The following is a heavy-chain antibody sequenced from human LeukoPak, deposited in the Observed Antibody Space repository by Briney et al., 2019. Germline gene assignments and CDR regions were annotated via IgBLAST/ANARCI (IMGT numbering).Heavy chain of an antibody. CDR3: ARDYYDSSGYSDY. Sequence: ASVKVSCKASGGTFSSYAISWVPQAPGQGLEWMGRIIPIFGTANYAQKSQGRVTITTDESTSTAYMELSSLRSEDTAVYYCARDYYDSSGYSDYWGQGTLVTVSS. CDR1: GGTFSSYA. CDR2: IIPIFGTA. V-gene: IGHV1-69*05. D-gene: IGHD3-22*01. J-gene: IGHJ4*02.